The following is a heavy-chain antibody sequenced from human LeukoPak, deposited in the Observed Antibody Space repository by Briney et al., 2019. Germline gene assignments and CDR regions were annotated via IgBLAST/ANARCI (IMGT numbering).Heavy chain of an antibody. V-gene: IGHV3-23*01. Sequence: GGSLRLSCAASGITFSSYGMSWVRQAPGKGLEWVSSISSTGGTTYYADSVKGRFTISRDNSKNTLYLQMSSLRADDTAVYYCAARPYCTTATCPKTNWFDPWGQGTLVTVSS. J-gene: IGHJ5*02. CDR2: ISSTGGTT. CDR1: GITFSSYG. D-gene: IGHD2-8*01. CDR3: AARPYCTTATCPKTNWFDP.